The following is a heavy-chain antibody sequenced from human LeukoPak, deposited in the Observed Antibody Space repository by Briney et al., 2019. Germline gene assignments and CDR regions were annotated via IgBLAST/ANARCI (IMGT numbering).Heavy chain of an antibody. CDR1: GFTFSSHS. V-gene: IGHV3-23*01. J-gene: IGHJ4*02. CDR2: ISGSGGST. CDR3: AKDADYGDSFFDY. D-gene: IGHD4-17*01. Sequence: PGGSLRLSCAASGFTFSSHSMNWVRQAPGKGLEWVSAISGSGGSTYYADSVKGRFTISRDNSKNTLYLQMNSLRAEDMAVYYCAKDADYGDSFFDYWGQGTLVTVSS.